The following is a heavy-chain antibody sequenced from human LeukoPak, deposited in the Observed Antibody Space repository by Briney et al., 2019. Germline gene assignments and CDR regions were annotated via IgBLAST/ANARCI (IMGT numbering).Heavy chain of an antibody. D-gene: IGHD1-26*01. V-gene: IGHV4-39*07. CDR1: GGSISSSSYY. Sequence: SETLSLTCTVSGGSISSSSYYWGWIRQPPGKGLEWIGSIYYSGSTYYNPSLKSRVTISVDTSKNQFSLKLSSVTAADTAVYYCARILRYPSYDFDNWGQGTLVTVPS. CDR2: IYYSGST. CDR3: ARILRYPSYDFDN. J-gene: IGHJ4*02.